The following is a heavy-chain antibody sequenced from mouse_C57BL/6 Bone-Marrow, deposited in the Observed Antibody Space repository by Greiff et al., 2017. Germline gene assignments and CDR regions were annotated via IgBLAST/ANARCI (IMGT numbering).Heavy chain of an antibody. Sequence: VKLMESGAELVRPGTSVKMSCKASGYTFTNYWIGWAKQRPGHGLEWIGDIYPGGGYTNYNEKFKGKATLTADKSSSTAYMQFSSLTSEDSAIYYCARGYERNYAMDYWGQGTSVTVSS. CDR3: ARGYERNYAMDY. D-gene: IGHD2-2*01. J-gene: IGHJ4*01. CDR1: GYTFTNYW. CDR2: IYPGGGYT. V-gene: IGHV1-63*01.